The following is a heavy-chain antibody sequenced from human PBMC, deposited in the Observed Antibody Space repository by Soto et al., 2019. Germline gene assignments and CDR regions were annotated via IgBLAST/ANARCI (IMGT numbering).Heavy chain of an antibody. CDR1: GYTFTNYY. CDR3: ARDAGTSGPCSRY. Sequence: QVQLVQSGAEVKKPGASVKVSCKASGYTFTNYYMHWVRQAPGQGLEWMGMINPSGGGTDYAQKFQGRVTMSRDTSTRTVYMEVSSLRSEDTAAYYCARDAGTSGPCSRYWGQGTLVIVFS. V-gene: IGHV1-46*01. D-gene: IGHD1-26*01. CDR2: INPSGGGT. J-gene: IGHJ4*02.